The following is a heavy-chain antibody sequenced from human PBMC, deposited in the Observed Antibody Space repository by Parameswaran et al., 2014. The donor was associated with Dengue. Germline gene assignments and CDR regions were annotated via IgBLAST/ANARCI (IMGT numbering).Heavy chain of an antibody. CDR2: ISSSGSTI. D-gene: IGHD3-22*01. V-gene: IGHV3-48*03. Sequence: VRQMPGKGLEWVSYISSSGSTIYYADSVKGRFTISRDNAKNSLYLQMNSLRAEDTAVYYCARARSGYQNYWGQGTLVTVSS. J-gene: IGHJ4*02. CDR3: ARARSGYQNY.